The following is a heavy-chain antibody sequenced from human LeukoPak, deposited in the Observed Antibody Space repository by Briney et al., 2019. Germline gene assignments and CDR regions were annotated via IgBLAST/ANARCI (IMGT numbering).Heavy chain of an antibody. Sequence: GGSLRLSCAASGFTLSSYAMHWVCQAPGKGLEWVAVISYDGSNKYYADSVKGRFTISRDNSKNTLYLQMNSLRAEDTAVYYCASPPDYYDSIPPFQHWGQGTLVTVSS. J-gene: IGHJ1*01. CDR3: ASPPDYYDSIPPFQH. D-gene: IGHD3-22*01. V-gene: IGHV3-30-3*01. CDR1: GFTLSSYA. CDR2: ISYDGSNK.